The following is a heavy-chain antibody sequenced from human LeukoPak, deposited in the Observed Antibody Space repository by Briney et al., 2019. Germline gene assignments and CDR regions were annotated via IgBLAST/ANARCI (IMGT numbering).Heavy chain of an antibody. CDR1: GYTFTSYG. CDR2: ISAYNGNT. V-gene: IGHV1-18*01. J-gene: IGHJ6*02. D-gene: IGHD6-13*01. CDR3: VAAVSSSWYSRWDYYYYCGMDV. Sequence: ASVKVSCKASGYTFTSYGISWVRQAPGQGLEWMGWISAYNGNTNYAQKFQGRVTMTRNTSISTAYMELSSLRSEDTAVYYCVAAVSSSWYSRWDYYYYCGMDVWGQGTTVTVSS.